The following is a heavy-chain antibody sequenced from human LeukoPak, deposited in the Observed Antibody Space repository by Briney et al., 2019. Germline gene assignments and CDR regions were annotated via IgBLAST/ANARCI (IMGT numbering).Heavy chain of an antibody. CDR2: ISSSSSYI. CDR1: GFTFSSYS. D-gene: IGHD2-2*01. V-gene: IGHV3-21*01. Sequence: GGSLRLSCAASGFTFSSYSMNWVRQAPGKGLGWVSSISSSSSYIYYADSVKGRFTISRDNAKNSLYLQMNSLRAEDMAVYYCAREDIVLVPAALDYWGRGTLVTVSS. J-gene: IGHJ4*02. CDR3: AREDIVLVPAALDY.